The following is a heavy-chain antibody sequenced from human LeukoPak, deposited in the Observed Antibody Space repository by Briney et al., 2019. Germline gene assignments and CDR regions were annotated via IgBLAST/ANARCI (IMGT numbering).Heavy chain of an antibody. CDR3: ARENFDWLANWFDP. CDR1: GGSISSYY. CDR2: IYYSGST. V-gene: IGHV4-59*01. Sequence: SETLSLTCTVSGGSISSYYWSWIRQPPGKGLEWLGYIYYSGSTNYNPSLKSRVTISVDTSKNQFSLKLSSVSAADTAVYYCARENFDWLANWFDPWGQGTLVTVSS. J-gene: IGHJ5*02. D-gene: IGHD3-9*01.